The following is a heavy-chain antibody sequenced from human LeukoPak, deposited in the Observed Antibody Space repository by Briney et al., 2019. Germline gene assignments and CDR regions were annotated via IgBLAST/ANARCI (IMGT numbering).Heavy chain of an antibody. V-gene: IGHV1-69*04. Sequence: GASVKASCKASGGTFATSAITWVRQAPGQGLEWMGRIIPVLGIANYAQKFQGRLTISADKSTTTAYMELSSLRSEDTAVYYCARDGSTVTKYWYFDLWGRGTLVAVSS. CDR1: GGTFATSA. D-gene: IGHD4-17*01. CDR3: ARDGSTVTKYWYFDL. CDR2: IIPVLGIA. J-gene: IGHJ2*01.